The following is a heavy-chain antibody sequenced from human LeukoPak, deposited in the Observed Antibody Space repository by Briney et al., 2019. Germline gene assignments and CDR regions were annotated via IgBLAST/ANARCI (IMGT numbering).Heavy chain of an antibody. CDR3: ARASVNGRRFDY. D-gene: IGHD2-8*01. V-gene: IGHV1-24*01. J-gene: IGHJ4*02. Sequence: ASVKVSCKVSGYTLTELSMHWVRRAPGKGLEWMGGFDPEDGETIYAQKFQGRVTMTRDTSASTVYMELSSLRSEDTAVYYCARASVNGRRFDYWGQGTLVTVSS. CDR1: GYTLTELS. CDR2: FDPEDGET.